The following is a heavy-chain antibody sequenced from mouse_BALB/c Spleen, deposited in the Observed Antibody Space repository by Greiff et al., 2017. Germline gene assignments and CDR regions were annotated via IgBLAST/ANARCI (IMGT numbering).Heavy chain of an antibody. CDR2: INPSTGYT. V-gene: IGHV1-7*01. J-gene: IGHJ2*01. CDR1: GYTFTSYW. D-gene: IGHD4-1*01. Sequence: QVQLQQSGAELAKPGASVKMSCKASGYTFTSYWMHWVKQRPGQGLEWIGYINPSTGYTEYNQKFIDKATLTADKSSSTAYMQLSSLTSEDSAVYYCARGGTGYFDYWGQGTTLTVSS. CDR3: ARGGTGYFDY.